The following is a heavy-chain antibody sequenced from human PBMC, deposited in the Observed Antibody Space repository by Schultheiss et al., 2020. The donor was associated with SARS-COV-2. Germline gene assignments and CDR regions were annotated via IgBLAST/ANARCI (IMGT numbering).Heavy chain of an antibody. J-gene: IGHJ4*02. CDR2: IKQDGSDK. D-gene: IGHD2-21*01. Sequence: GESLKISCAASGFTFSSYWMTWVRQAPGKGLEWVANIKQDGSDKYYVDSVRGRFTISRDNAKNSLYLQMNSLRVEDTAVYYCARLWMGWGQGTLVTVSS. V-gene: IGHV3-7*03. CDR1: GFTFSSYW. CDR3: ARLWMG.